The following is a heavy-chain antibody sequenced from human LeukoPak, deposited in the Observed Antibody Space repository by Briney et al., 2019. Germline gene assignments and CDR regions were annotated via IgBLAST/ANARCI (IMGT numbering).Heavy chain of an antibody. CDR3: ARRVAVAGDFDY. D-gene: IGHD6-19*01. CDR2: IYYSGST. V-gene: IGHV4-39*01. J-gene: IGHJ4*02. Sequence: PSETLSLTCTVSGGPISSSSYYWGWIRQPPGKGLEWIGSIYYSGSTYYNPSLKSRVTISVDTSKNQFSLKLSSVTAADTAVYYCARRVAVAGDFDYWGQGTLVTVSS. CDR1: GGPISSSSYY.